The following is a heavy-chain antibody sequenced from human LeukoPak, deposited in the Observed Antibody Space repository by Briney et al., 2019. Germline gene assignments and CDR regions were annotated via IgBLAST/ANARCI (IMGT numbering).Heavy chain of an antibody. Sequence: GGSLRLSCAASGFTFSSYAMSWVRQAPGKGLEWVSAISGSGGSTYYADSVKGRFTISRDNSKNTLYLQMNSLRAEDTAVYYCAKTTMVRGVIISPYFDYWGQGTLVTVSS. CDR3: AKTTMVRGVIISPYFDY. D-gene: IGHD3-10*01. V-gene: IGHV3-23*01. J-gene: IGHJ4*02. CDR1: GFTFSSYA. CDR2: ISGSGGST.